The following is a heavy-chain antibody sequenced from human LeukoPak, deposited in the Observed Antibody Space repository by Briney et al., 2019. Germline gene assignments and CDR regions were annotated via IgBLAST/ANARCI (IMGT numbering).Heavy chain of an antibody. CDR2: ISSSSSYI. CDR3: ARGQRGITIFGVVMDV. CDR1: GFTFSSYA. Sequence: GGSLRLSCSASGFTFSSYAMHWVRQAPGKGLEWVSSISSSSSYIYYADSVKGRFTISRDNAKNSLYLQMNSLRAEDTAVYYCARGQRGITIFGVVMDVWGQGTTVTVSS. V-gene: IGHV3-21*01. J-gene: IGHJ6*02. D-gene: IGHD3-3*01.